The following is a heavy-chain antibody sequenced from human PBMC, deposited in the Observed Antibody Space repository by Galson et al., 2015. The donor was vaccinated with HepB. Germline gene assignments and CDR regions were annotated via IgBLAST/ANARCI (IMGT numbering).Heavy chain of an antibody. V-gene: IGHV3-30*04. D-gene: IGHD3-16*02. CDR2: ISYDGSNK. CDR1: GFTFSSYA. Sequence: SLRLSCAASGFTFSSYAMHWVRQAPGKGLEWVAVISYDGSNKYYADSVKGRFTISRDNSKNTLYLQMNSLRAEDTAVYYCAREAVTDAFDIWGQGTMVTVSS. CDR3: AREAVTDAFDI. J-gene: IGHJ3*02.